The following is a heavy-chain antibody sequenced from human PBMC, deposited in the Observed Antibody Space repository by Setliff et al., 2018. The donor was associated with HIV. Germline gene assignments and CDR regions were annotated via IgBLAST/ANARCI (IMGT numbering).Heavy chain of an antibody. Sequence: ASVKVSCKASGYTFSGYYFHWVRQAPGQGLEWMGGIIPIFGTANYAQKFQGRVTITADESTSTAYMELSSLRSEDTAVYYCAREGYSSSWLNYYYYMDVWGKGTTVTVSS. V-gene: IGHV1-69*13. CDR1: GYTFSGYY. D-gene: IGHD6-13*01. CDR3: AREGYSSSWLNYYYYMDV. J-gene: IGHJ6*03. CDR2: IIPIFGTA.